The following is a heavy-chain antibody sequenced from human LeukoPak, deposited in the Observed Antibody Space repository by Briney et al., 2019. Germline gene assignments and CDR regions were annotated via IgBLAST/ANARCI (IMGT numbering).Heavy chain of an antibody. J-gene: IGHJ3*02. V-gene: IGHV3-23*01. CDR2: ISGSGRST. CDR1: GFTVGSHA. D-gene: IGHD3-3*01. CDR3: AKDFFGASYYDFWSGYPGDAFDI. Sequence: TGGSLRLACAASGFTVGSHAMSWVRQAPGKGLEWVAAISGSGRSTYYADSVKGRFTISRDNSKNTLYLQMNRLRAEDTAVYYCAKDFFGASYYDFWSGYPGDAFDIWGQGTMVTVSS.